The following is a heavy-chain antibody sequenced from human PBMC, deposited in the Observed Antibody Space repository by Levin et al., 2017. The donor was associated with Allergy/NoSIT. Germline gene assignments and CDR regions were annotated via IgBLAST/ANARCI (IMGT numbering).Heavy chain of an antibody. CDR3: ARVPRGGYEKFDP. V-gene: IGHV3-7*01. CDR2: IKQDGSEK. Sequence: GESLKISCAASGFTFSSYWMSWVRQAPGKGLEWVANIKQDGSEKYYVDSVKGRFTISRDNAKNSLYLQMNSLRAEDTAVYYCARVPRGGYEKFDPWGQGTLVTVSS. D-gene: IGHD5-12*01. CDR1: GFTFSSYW. J-gene: IGHJ5*02.